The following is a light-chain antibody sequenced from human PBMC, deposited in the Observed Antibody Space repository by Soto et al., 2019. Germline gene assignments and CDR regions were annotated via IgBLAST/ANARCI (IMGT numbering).Light chain of an antibody. CDR1: QSVSSNY. Sequence: EIVLTQSPGTLSLSPGERATLSCRASQSVSSNYLAWYQQKPDRAPRLLIYGASSRATDIPDRFSGSGFGTDFTLSISRLETEDFAVYYCQQYGNSPVTFGPGTKVEIK. CDR3: QQYGNSPVT. CDR2: GAS. V-gene: IGKV3-20*01. J-gene: IGKJ1*01.